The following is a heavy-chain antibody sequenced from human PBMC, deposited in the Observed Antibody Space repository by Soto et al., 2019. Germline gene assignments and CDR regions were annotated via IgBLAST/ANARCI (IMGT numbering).Heavy chain of an antibody. CDR2: IYPGDSDT. CDR3: GYCSGGGMNGFDI. V-gene: IGHV5-51*01. CDR1: EYSFTNYW. Sequence: GESLKISCQGSEYSFTNYWIGWVRQMPGKGLEWMAIIYPGDSDTRYSPSFQGQVTISADKSISTAYLQWSSLKASDTAMYYCGYCSGGGMNGFDIWGQGTIVTVSS. J-gene: IGHJ3*02. D-gene: IGHD2-15*01.